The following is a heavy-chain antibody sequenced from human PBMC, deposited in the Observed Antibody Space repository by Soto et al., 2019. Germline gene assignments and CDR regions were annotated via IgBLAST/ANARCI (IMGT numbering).Heavy chain of an antibody. D-gene: IGHD2-15*01. Sequence: QVQLVESGGGVVQPGRSLRLSCAASGFTFSSYGMHWVRQAPGKGLEWVAVIWYDGSNKDYADSVKGRFTISRDNSKNTLYLKMNSLRAEDTAVYYCARALAPKRSYGMDVWGQGTTVTVSS. CDR2: IWYDGSNK. CDR1: GFTFSSYG. CDR3: ARALAPKRSYGMDV. V-gene: IGHV3-33*01. J-gene: IGHJ6*02.